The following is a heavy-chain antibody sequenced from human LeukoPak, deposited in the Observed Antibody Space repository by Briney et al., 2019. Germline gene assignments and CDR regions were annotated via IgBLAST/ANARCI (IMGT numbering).Heavy chain of an antibody. D-gene: IGHD6-13*01. CDR2: IYYSGST. CDR3: ARQEQQLIYNWFDP. CDR1: GFTFSSYG. V-gene: IGHV4-39*01. J-gene: IGHJ5*02. Sequence: GSLRLSCAASGFTFSSYGMSWVRQAPGKGLEWIGSIYYSGSTYYNPSLKSRVTISVDTSKNQFSLKLSSVTAADTAVYYCARQEQQLIYNWFDPWGQGTLVTVSS.